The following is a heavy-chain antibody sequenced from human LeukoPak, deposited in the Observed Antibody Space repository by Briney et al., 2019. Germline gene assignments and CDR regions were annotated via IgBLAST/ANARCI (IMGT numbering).Heavy chain of an antibody. CDR2: INHSGST. J-gene: IGHJ4*02. Sequence: SETLSLTCAVYGGSYSGYYWSWIRQPPGKGLAWLGEINHSGSTNYNPSLKSRVTISVDMSKNQFSLKLSSVTAADTAVYYCARSDRVFNYYGSGSYPAPPDYWGQGTLVTVSS. CDR3: ARSDRVFNYYGSGSYPAPPDY. D-gene: IGHD3-10*01. CDR1: GGSYSGYY. V-gene: IGHV4-34*01.